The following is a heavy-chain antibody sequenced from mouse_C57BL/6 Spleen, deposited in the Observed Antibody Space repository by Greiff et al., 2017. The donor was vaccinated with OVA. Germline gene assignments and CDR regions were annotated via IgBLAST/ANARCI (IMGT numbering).Heavy chain of an antibody. D-gene: IGHD2-5*01. Sequence: EVQLQQSVAELVRPGASVKLSCTASGFNFKNTYMHWVKLRPEQGLEWIGRIDPANGNTKYAPKFQGKATITADTSSNTAYLQRSSLTSEDTAFYCGAWNSNYAGFADWGKGTLVTVSA. J-gene: IGHJ3*01. CDR1: GFNFKNTY. V-gene: IGHV14-3*01. CDR2: IDPANGNT. CDR3: AWNSNYAGFAD.